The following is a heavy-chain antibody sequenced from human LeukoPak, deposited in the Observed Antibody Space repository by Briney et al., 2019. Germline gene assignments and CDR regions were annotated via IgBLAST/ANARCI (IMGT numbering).Heavy chain of an antibody. V-gene: IGHV3-13*01. CDR1: GFNFSKND. Sequence: GGSLRLSCVASGFNFSKNDMHWVRQTTERGLEWVSAIGVGGDTYYADSVKGRFTISRDNSKNTLYLQMNSLRAEDTAVYYCAKAPTFLYYMDVWGKGTTVTVSS. J-gene: IGHJ6*03. CDR2: IGVGGDT. CDR3: AKAPTFLYYMDV.